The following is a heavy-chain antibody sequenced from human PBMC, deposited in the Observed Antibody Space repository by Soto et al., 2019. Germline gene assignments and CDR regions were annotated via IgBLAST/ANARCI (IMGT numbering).Heavy chain of an antibody. CDR2: TSYDGSTK. CDR3: AKDGGFDYGFWYFDL. CDR1: GFTFSRYT. D-gene: IGHD4-17*01. V-gene: IGHV3-30-3*01. J-gene: IGHJ2*01. Sequence: QVQLVESGGGVVQPGRSLRLSCAASGFTFSRYTMHWVRQAPGKGPERVAVTSYDGSTKYYADSVKGRFTISRDNSKNTLFLQMNSLTTEDTAVYYCAKDGGFDYGFWYFDLWGRGTLVTVSS.